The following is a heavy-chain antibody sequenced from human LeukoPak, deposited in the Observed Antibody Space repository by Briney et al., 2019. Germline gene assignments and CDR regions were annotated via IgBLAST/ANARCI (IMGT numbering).Heavy chain of an antibody. CDR3: ARLGSASRWYYFDY. CDR1: GGSFSGNY. CDR2: INHSGST. J-gene: IGHJ4*02. V-gene: IGHV4-34*01. Sequence: PSETLSLTCAVYGGSFSGNYWSAIRQPPGKGLEWIGEINHSGSTNYNPSLKSRVTISVDTSKNQFSLKLSSVTAADTALYYCARLGSASRWYYFDYWGQGTLVTVSS. D-gene: IGHD6-19*01.